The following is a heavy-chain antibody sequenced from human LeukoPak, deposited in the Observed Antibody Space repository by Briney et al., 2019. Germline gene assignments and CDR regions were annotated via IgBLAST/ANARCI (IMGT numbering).Heavy chain of an antibody. V-gene: IGHV4-34*01. D-gene: IGHD3-10*01. J-gene: IGHJ4*02. CDR1: GGSFSGYY. CDR3: ARARGAEAIDS. Sequence: SDTLSLTCAVYGGSFSGYYWTWVRQPPGKGLEWIGEINHSGSSNYNPSLKSRVTISVDTSKNQFSLKLGSVNVADTAVYYCARARGAEAIDSWGQGTLVTVSS. CDR2: INHSGSS.